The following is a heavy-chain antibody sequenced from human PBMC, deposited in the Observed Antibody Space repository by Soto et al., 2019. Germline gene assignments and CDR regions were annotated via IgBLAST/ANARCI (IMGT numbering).Heavy chain of an antibody. V-gene: IGHV4-59*01. CDR1: GGSISSYY. D-gene: IGHD5-18*01. Sequence: LSLTCTVSGGSISSYYWSWIRQPPGKGLEWIGYIYYSGSTNYNPSLKSRVTISVDTSKNQFSLKLSSVTAADTAVYYCARESAHTAMGPTVYFDYWGQGTLVTVSS. CDR3: ARESAHTAMGPTVYFDY. J-gene: IGHJ4*02. CDR2: IYYSGST.